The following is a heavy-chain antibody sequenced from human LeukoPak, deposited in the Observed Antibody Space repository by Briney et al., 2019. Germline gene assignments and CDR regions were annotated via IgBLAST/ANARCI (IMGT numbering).Heavy chain of an antibody. CDR2: ARNKANGYTA. J-gene: IGHJ4*02. CDR1: GFTFSDHY. V-gene: IGHV3-72*01. Sequence: PGGSLRCSCAASGFTFSDHYIDWVRQVPGKGLEWVGRARNKANGYTAEYAASVKGRFTFSRDDSKNSVYLQMNSLKTEDTAVYYCTRSDSNGNSVFDSWGQGTMVTVSS. CDR3: TRSDSNGNSVFDS. D-gene: IGHD2-21*01.